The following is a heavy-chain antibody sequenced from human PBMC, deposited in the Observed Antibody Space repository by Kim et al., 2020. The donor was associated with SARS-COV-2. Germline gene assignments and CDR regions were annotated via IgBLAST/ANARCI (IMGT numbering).Heavy chain of an antibody. Sequence: SETLSLTCAVYGGSFSGYYWSWIRQPPGKGLEWIGEINHSGSTNYNPSLKSRVTISVDTPKNQFSLKLSAVTAADTAVYYCARGRGTNRYCSSTSCYYYYYGMDVWGQGTTVTVSS. CDR3: ARGRGTNRYCSSTSCYYYYYGMDV. V-gene: IGHV4-34*01. D-gene: IGHD2-2*01. CDR2: INHSGST. J-gene: IGHJ6*01. CDR1: GGSFSGYY.